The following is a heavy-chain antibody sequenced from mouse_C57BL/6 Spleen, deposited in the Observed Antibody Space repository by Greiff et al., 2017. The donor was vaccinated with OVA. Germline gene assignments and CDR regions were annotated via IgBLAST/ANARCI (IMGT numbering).Heavy chain of an antibody. V-gene: IGHV5-6*01. CDR3: ARHVSNYWDFDV. J-gene: IGHJ1*03. CDR1: GFTFSSYG. D-gene: IGHD2-5*01. Sequence: EVQLVESGGDLVKPGGSLKLSCAASGFTFSSYGMSWVRQTPDKRLEWVATISSGGSYTYYPDSVKGRFTISRDNAKNTLYLQMSSLKSEDTAMYYCARHVSNYWDFDVWGTGTTVTVSS. CDR2: ISSGGSYT.